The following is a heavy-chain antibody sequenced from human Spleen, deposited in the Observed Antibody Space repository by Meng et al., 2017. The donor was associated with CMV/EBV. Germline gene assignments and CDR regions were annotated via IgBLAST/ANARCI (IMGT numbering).Heavy chain of an antibody. J-gene: IGHJ4*02. CDR3: ARFIQGGSGWYPDY. D-gene: IGHD6-19*01. CDR1: GGSISSSSYY. V-gene: IGHV4-39*01. CDR2: IYYSGST. Sequence: SETLSLTCTVSGGSISSSSYYWGWIRQPPGKGLEWIGSIYYSGSTYYNPSLKSRVTISVDTSKNQFSLKLSSVTAADTAVYYCARFIQGGSGWYPDYWGQGTLVTVSS.